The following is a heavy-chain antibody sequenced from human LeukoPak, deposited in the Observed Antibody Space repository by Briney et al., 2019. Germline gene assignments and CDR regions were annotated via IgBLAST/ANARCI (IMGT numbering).Heavy chain of an antibody. CDR1: GFTFSTYW. D-gene: IGHD6-13*01. J-gene: IGHJ3*02. CDR2: ISGDGSAT. V-gene: IGHV3-74*01. Sequence: GGSLRLSCAASGFTFSTYWMHWVRQAPGKGLVWVSRISGDGSATTYADSMKGRFTVSRDNAKNTLYLQLSSLRAEDTAIYYYARTTGGPASTWAFDIWGQGTMVTVS. CDR3: ARTTGGPASTWAFDI.